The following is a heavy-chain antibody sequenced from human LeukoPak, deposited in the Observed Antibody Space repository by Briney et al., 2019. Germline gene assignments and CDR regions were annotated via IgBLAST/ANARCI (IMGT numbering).Heavy chain of an antibody. V-gene: IGHV3-30*18. J-gene: IGHJ4*02. Sequence: QPGRSLRLSCAASGFTFSNYGMHWVRQAPGKGLEWVAVISYDGSNKYYADSVKGRFTISRDNSKNTLYLQMNSLRAEDTAVYYCAKDQSYDSMGFDYWGQGTLVTVSS. CDR2: ISYDGSNK. CDR3: AKDQSYDSMGFDY. D-gene: IGHD3-22*01. CDR1: GFTFSNYG.